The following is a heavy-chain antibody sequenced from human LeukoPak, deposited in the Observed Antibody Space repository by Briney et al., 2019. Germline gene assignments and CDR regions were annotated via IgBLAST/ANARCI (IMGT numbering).Heavy chain of an antibody. CDR1: GYTFTSYG. V-gene: IGHV1-18*01. Sequence: ASVKVSCKASGYTFTSYGISWVRQAPGQGLEWMGWISAYNGNTNYAQKLQGRVTMTTDTSTSTAYMELSRLRSDDTAVYYCARVQSYYDSSGYYPHWGQGTLVTVSS. CDR3: ARVQSYYDSSGYYPH. CDR2: ISAYNGNT. D-gene: IGHD3-22*01. J-gene: IGHJ4*02.